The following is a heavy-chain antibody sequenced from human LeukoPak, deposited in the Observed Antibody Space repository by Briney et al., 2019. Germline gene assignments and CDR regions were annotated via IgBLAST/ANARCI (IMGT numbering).Heavy chain of an antibody. D-gene: IGHD5-12*01. CDR2: IYYSGST. Sequence: SETLSLTCSVSGVSIRSYYWSWIRQPPGKGLEWIGYIYYSGSTNYNPSLKSRVTISEDTTKNQFSLKLRSVTAADTAVYYCARGGDSGYDYLDYWGQGTLVTVSS. V-gene: IGHV4-59*01. CDR3: ARGGDSGYDYLDY. J-gene: IGHJ4*02. CDR1: GVSIRSYY.